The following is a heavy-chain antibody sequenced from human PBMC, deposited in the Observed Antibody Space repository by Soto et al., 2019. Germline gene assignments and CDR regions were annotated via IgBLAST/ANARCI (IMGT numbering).Heavy chain of an antibody. V-gene: IGHV4-61*08. J-gene: IGHJ5*02. Sequence: SETLSLTCTVSGGSVSSGDYYWSWIRQPPGKGLEWIGYIYYSGNTNYNTSLKSRVIISVDTSENLFSLKLTSVTAADTAVYYCARIPVDTSMIYWLDPWGQGTLVTVSS. D-gene: IGHD5-18*01. CDR1: GGSVSSGDYY. CDR3: ARIPVDTSMIYWLDP. CDR2: IYYSGNT.